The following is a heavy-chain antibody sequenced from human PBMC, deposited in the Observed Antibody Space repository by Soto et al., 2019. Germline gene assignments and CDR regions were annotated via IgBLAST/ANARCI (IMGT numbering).Heavy chain of an antibody. J-gene: IGHJ5*02. CDR3: ARHSPYSTKVPGFDP. D-gene: IGHD1-26*01. CDR2: TYYRSKWYN. CDR1: GDSVSSNSAA. Sequence: SPTLSLTCAISGDSVSSNSAAWNWIRQSPSRGLEWLGRTYYRSKWYNDYAVSVKSRITINPDTSKNQFSLQLNSVTPEDTAVYYCARHSPYSTKVPGFDPWGQGTLVTVSS. V-gene: IGHV6-1*01.